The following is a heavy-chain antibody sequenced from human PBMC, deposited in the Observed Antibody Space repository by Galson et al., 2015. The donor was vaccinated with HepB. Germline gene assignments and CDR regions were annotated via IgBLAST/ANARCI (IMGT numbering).Heavy chain of an antibody. V-gene: IGHV1-46*01. CDR3: ARRTVTTNYFDY. D-gene: IGHD4-17*01. CDR2: INPSGGST. Sequence: SVKVSCKASGYTFTSYHMHWVRQAPGQGLEWMGIINPSGGSTSYAQKFQGRVTMTRDTSTSTVYMELSSLRSEDTAVYYCARRTVTTNYFDYWGQGTLVTVSS. CDR1: GYTFTSYH. J-gene: IGHJ4*02.